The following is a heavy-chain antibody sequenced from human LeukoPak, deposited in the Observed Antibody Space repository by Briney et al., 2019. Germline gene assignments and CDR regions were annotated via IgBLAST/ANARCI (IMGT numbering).Heavy chain of an antibody. CDR3: ARSGFPDAFDI. J-gene: IGHJ3*02. Sequence: PSETLSLTCTVSGGSISSSSYYWGWIRQPPGKGLEWIGSIYYRGSTYYNPSLKSRVTISVDTSKNQFSLKLSSVTAADTAVYDRARSGFPDAFDIWGQGTMVTVSS. V-gene: IGHV4-39*01. D-gene: IGHD1-26*01. CDR2: IYYRGST. CDR1: GGSISSSSYY.